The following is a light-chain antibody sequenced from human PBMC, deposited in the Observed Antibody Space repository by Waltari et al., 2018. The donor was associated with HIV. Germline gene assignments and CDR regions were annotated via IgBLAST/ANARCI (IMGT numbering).Light chain of an antibody. CDR1: ALPKQY. Sequence: SYELTQPPSVSVSPGQTARITCSGDALPKQYAFWYRQKPGQAPVLVMYKDTQRPSGIPERFSGSSSGTTVTLTISGVQAEDEADYYCQSADSSGTSVLFGGGTKLTVL. V-gene: IGLV3-25*03. CDR3: QSADSSGTSVL. CDR2: KDT. J-gene: IGLJ2*01.